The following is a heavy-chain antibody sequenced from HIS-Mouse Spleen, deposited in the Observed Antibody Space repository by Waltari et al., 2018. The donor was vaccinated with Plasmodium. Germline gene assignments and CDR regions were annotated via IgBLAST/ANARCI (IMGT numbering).Heavy chain of an antibody. CDR2: INHSGST. CDR3: ARAYYDFWSGYRFDY. Sequence: QVQLQQWGAGLLKPSETLSLTCAVYGGSFSGYYWRWIRQPPGKGLGGIGEINHSGSTNYNPSLKSRFTISVETSKNQFSLEVSSVTAADTAVYYWARAYYDFWSGYRFDYWGQGTLVTVSS. J-gene: IGHJ4*02. CDR1: GGSFSGYY. V-gene: IGHV4-34*01. D-gene: IGHD3-3*01.